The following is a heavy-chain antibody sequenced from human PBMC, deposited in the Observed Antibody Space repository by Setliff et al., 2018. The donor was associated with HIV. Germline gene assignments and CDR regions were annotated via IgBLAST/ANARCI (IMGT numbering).Heavy chain of an antibody. CDR2: IYYSGST. D-gene: IGHD3-22*01. CDR3: ARQAIFGYYDSSGYLDY. V-gene: IGHV4-39*01. CDR1: GGPISSGSYY. Sequence: PSETLSLTCTVSGGPISSGSYYWGWIRQPPGKGLEWIGIIYYSGSTYYNPSLQSRVTISADTSKNLFSLGLSSVTASDTAVYYCARQAIFGYYDSSGYLDYWGQGTLVTVSS. J-gene: IGHJ4*02.